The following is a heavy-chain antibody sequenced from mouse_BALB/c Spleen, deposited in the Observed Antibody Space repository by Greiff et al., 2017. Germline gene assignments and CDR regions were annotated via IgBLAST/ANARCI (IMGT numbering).Heavy chain of an antibody. V-gene: IGHV5-4*02. D-gene: IGHD2-10*01. J-gene: IGHJ4*01. CDR3: ARGSPTAMDY. Sequence: EVQRVESGGGLVKPGGSLKLSCAASGFTFSDYYMYWVRQTPEKRLEWVATISDGGSYTYYPDSVKGRFTISRDNAKNNLYLQMSSLKSEDTAMYYCARGSPTAMDYWGQGTSVTVSS. CDR1: GFTFSDYY. CDR2: ISDGGSYT.